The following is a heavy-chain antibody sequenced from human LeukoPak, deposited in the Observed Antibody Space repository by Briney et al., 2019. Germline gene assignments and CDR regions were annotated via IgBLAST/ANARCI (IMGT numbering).Heavy chain of an antibody. CDR2: IYSGGST. Sequence: TGGPLGLPVEAPGFTVRRNNLTGSAQAPGKGLNGAPVIYSGGSTYYADSVKGRFTISRDNSKNTLYLQMNSLRAEDTAVYYCAREGASSGWNNNWFDPWGQGTLVTVSS. D-gene: IGHD6-19*01. CDR1: GFTVRRNN. CDR3: AREGASSGWNNNWFDP. J-gene: IGHJ5*02. V-gene: IGHV3-66*01.